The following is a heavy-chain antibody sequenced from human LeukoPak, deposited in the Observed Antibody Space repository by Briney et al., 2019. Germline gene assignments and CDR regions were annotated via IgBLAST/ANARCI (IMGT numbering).Heavy chain of an antibody. CDR2: ITSNGGST. J-gene: IGHJ4*02. D-gene: IGHD5-24*01. CDR1: AFTFSNYA. V-gene: IGHV3-64D*08. CDR3: VKPLGSAGYRYCFEY. Sequence: GGSLSLPCSASAFTFSNYAMHWVRQAPGKGLEYVSAITSNGGSTYYADSVKGRFTISRDNSKNTLYLQMSSLRVEDTALYYCVKPLGSAGYRYCFEYCGQGTLVAVSS.